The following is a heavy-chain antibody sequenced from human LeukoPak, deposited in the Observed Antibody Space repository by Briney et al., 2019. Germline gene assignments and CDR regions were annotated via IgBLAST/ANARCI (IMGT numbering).Heavy chain of an antibody. J-gene: IGHJ5*02. CDR1: GGTFSSYA. CDR2: IIPIFGTA. V-gene: IGHV1-69*13. Sequence: SVKVSCKASGGTFSSYAISWVRQAPGQGLEWMGGIIPIFGTANYAQKFQGRVTITADVSTSTAYMELSSLRSEDTAVYYCARESNPQYGDNWFDPWGQGTLVTVSS. CDR3: ARESNPQYGDNWFDP. D-gene: IGHD4-17*01.